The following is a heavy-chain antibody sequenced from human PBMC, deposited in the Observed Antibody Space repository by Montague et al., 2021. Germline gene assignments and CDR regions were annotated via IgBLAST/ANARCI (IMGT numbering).Heavy chain of an antibody. CDR2: IHPGTSDT. CDR3: ARLITTFGGVSSPNDY. Sequence: QSGSEVKKPGESLKISCKGFGYSFTSHWIGWVRQMPGKGLEWMGXIHPGTSDTRYSPSFQGQVTISADKSISTAYLQWSSLKASDTAMFYCARLITTFGGVSSPNDYWGQGTLVTVSS. J-gene: IGHJ4*02. D-gene: IGHD3-16*01. CDR1: GYSFTSHW. V-gene: IGHV5-51*01.